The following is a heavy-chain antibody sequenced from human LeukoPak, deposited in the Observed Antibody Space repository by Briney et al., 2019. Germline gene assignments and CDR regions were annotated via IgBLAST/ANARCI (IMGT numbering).Heavy chain of an antibody. J-gene: IGHJ4*02. Sequence: GGSLRLSCAASGFTFSSYGMHWVRQAPGKGLEWVAFIRYDGSNKYYADSVKGRFTISRDNSKNTLYLQMNSLRAEDTAVYYCAKDHADHYYDSSGYFDYWGQGTLVTVSS. CDR1: GFTFSSYG. V-gene: IGHV3-30*02. CDR2: IRYDGSNK. CDR3: AKDHADHYYDSSGYFDY. D-gene: IGHD3-22*01.